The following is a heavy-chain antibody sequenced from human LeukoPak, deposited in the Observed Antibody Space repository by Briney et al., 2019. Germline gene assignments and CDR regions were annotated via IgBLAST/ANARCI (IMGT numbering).Heavy chain of an antibody. J-gene: IGHJ4*02. CDR2: IIPIFGTA. Sequence: PVKVSCKASVGTLSSYSICWVRQAPGQGLEWMGGIIPIFGTANYAQKFQGRVTITADKSTSTAYMELSSLRSEDTAVYYCARGSLAYYYDSSGYYPFDYWGQGTLVTVSS. CDR3: ARGSLAYYYDSSGYYPFDY. CDR1: VGTLSSYS. V-gene: IGHV1-69*06. D-gene: IGHD3-22*01.